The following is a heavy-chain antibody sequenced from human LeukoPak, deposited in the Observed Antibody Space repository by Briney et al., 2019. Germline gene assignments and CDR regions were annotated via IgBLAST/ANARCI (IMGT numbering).Heavy chain of an antibody. CDR2: IYYSGST. Sequence: PSETLSLTCTVSGGSISGYYWSWIRQPPGKGLEWIGYIYYSGSTNYNPSLKSRVTISVDTSKNQFSLKLSSVTAADTAVYYCARHIHFDYWGQGTLVTVSS. J-gene: IGHJ4*02. V-gene: IGHV4-59*08. CDR1: GGSISGYY. CDR3: ARHIHFDY.